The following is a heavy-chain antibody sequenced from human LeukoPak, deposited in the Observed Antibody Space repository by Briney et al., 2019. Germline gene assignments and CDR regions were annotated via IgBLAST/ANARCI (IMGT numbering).Heavy chain of an antibody. Sequence: QAGGSLRLSCAASGFTFSSYDRKWVRQAPGKGVEWRSYISSSCSTIYYADYVKGRFTISRDNAKNSLYLQISSLRAEDTAVYYCARPDGSGSYYSFDYWGQGTLVTVS. D-gene: IGHD3-10*01. CDR1: GFTFSSYD. CDR3: ARPDGSGSYYSFDY. V-gene: IGHV3-48*03. CDR2: ISSSCSTI. J-gene: IGHJ4*02.